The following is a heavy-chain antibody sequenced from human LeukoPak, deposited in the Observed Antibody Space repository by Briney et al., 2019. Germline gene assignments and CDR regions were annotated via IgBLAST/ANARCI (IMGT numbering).Heavy chain of an antibody. CDR3: ARDSPHEVVLPAASPPFGY. CDR2: ISSSSSYI. CDR1: GFTFSSYS. Sequence: GGSLRLSCAASGFTFSSYSMNWVRQAPGKGLEWVSCISSSSSYIHYADSVKGRFTISRDNAKSSLYLQMNSLRAEDTAVYYCARDSPHEVVLPAASPPFGYWGQGTLVTVSS. D-gene: IGHD2-2*01. V-gene: IGHV3-21*01. J-gene: IGHJ4*02.